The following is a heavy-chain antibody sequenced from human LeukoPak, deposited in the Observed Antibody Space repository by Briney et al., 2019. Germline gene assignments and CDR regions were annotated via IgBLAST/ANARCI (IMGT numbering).Heavy chain of an antibody. Sequence: GASVKVSCKASGGTFSSYAISWVRQAPGQGLEWMGIINPSGGSTSYAQKFQGRVTMTRDTSTSTVYMELSSLRSEDMAVYYCARDYLKVVVAGTAPSAGHMDYWGQGTLVTVSS. V-gene: IGHV1-46*01. CDR2: INPSGGST. CDR3: ARDYLKVVVAGTAPSAGHMDY. J-gene: IGHJ4*02. D-gene: IGHD2-15*01. CDR1: GGTFSSYA.